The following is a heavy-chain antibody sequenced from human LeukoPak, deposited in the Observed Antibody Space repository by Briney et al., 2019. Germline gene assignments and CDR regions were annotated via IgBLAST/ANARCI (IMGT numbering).Heavy chain of an antibody. V-gene: IGHV1-24*01. CDR2: FDPRNGEK. CDR3: ATEGLQIGRADAFDV. J-gene: IGHJ3*01. Sequence: ASVKVSCKVSGYTLSELSIHWVRQAPGKGLEWMGGFDPRNGEKIYAQNFQGRVSMTEDTSTDTAYMELSSLRSADTAVYYCATEGLQIGRADAFDVWGQGTMVTVSS. CDR1: GYTLSELS. D-gene: IGHD2-21*01.